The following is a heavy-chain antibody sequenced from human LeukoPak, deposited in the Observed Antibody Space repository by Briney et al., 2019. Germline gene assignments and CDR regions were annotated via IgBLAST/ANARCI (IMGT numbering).Heavy chain of an antibody. J-gene: IGHJ5*02. V-gene: IGHV3-30*18. CDR3: AKDRAYGFGDL. D-gene: IGHD3-3*01. CDR2: ISYDGSNK. Sequence: GGSLRLSCAASGFTFSSYGMHWVRQAPGKGLEWVAVISYDGSNKYYADSVKGRFTISRDNSKNTLYLQMNSLRAEDTAVYYCAKDRAYGFGDLWGQGTLVTVSS. CDR1: GFTFSSYG.